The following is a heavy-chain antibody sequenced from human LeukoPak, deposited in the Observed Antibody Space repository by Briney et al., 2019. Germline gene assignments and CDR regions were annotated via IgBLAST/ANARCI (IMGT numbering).Heavy chain of an antibody. CDR2: ISWDGGST. CDR1: GFTFDDYT. D-gene: IGHD2-15*01. CDR3: ARKLVDY. J-gene: IGHJ4*02. V-gene: IGHV3-43*01. Sequence: SGGSLRLSCAASGFTFDDYTMHWVRQAPGKGLEWVSLISWDGGSTYYADSVKGRFTISRDNAKNSLYLQMNSLRAEDTAVYYCARKLVDYWGQGTLVTVSS.